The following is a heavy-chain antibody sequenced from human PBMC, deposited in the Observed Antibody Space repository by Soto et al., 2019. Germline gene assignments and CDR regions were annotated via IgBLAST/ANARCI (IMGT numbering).Heavy chain of an antibody. D-gene: IGHD3-3*01. CDR1: GGSFSGYY. CDR3: ARGQTGYDFWSGYYTYFDY. Sequence: PSETLSLTCAVYGGSFSGYYWSWIRQPPGKGLEWIGEINHSGSTNYNPSLKSRVTISVDTSKNQFSLKLSSVTAADTAVYYCARGQTGYDFWSGYYTYFDYWGQGTLVTVSS. V-gene: IGHV4-34*01. J-gene: IGHJ4*02. CDR2: INHSGST.